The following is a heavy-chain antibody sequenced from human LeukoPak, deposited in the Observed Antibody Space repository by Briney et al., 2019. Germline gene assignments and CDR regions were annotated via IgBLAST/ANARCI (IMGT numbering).Heavy chain of an antibody. CDR3: ARGRQDVTMIVVVMTAVSYYLDV. D-gene: IGHD3-22*01. CDR2: MNPSGST. CDR1: GGSLSGFY. Sequence: SETLSLTCAVSGGSLSGFYWSWIRQPPGKGLEWIGEMNPSGSTNYNPSLKSRVTISVDTSKNQFSLELSSVTAADTAVYYCARGRQDVTMIVVVMTAVSYYLDVWGKGTTVTVS. J-gene: IGHJ6*03. V-gene: IGHV4-34*01.